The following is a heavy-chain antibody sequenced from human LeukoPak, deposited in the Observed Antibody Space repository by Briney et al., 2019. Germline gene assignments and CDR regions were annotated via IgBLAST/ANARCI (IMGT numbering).Heavy chain of an antibody. CDR1: GGTFSSYA. CDR3: AIRKLESEQLVEWARAFDI. Sequence: GSSVKVSCKASGGTFSSYAISWVRQAPGQGLEWMGGIIPIFGTANYAQKFQGRVTITTDESTSTAYMELSSLRSEDTAVYYCAIRKLESEQLVEWARAFDIWGQGTMVTVSS. J-gene: IGHJ3*02. V-gene: IGHV1-69*05. D-gene: IGHD6-13*01. CDR2: IIPIFGTA.